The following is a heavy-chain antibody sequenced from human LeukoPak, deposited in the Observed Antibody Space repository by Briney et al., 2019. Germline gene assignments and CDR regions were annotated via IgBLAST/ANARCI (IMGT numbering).Heavy chain of an antibody. CDR1: GYSISSGYY. CDR3: ARGALYSGWSYYFDY. Sequence: SETLSLTCTVSGYSISSGYYWGWIRQPPGKGLEWIGSIYHSGRTFYNPSLKSRVTISVDTSKNQFSLKLTSVTAADTAVYYCARGALYSGWSYYFDYWGQGSQVTVSS. J-gene: IGHJ4*02. D-gene: IGHD6-19*01. V-gene: IGHV4-38-2*02. CDR2: IYHSGRT.